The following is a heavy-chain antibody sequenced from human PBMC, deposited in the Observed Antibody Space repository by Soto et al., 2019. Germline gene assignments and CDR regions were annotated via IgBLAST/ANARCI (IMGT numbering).Heavy chain of an antibody. V-gene: IGHV3-7*01. J-gene: IGHJ6*02. CDR3: ARVNSGYSYGPQSNVKRNRYYYYGMDV. CDR2: IKQDGSEK. CDR1: GFTFSSYW. Sequence: EVQLVESGGGLVQPGGSLRLSCAASGFTFSSYWMSWVRQAPGKGLEWVANIKQDGSEKYYVDSVKGRFTISRDNAKNSLYLQMNSLRAEDTAVYYCARVNSGYSYGPQSNVKRNRYYYYGMDVWGQGTTVTVSS. D-gene: IGHD5-18*01.